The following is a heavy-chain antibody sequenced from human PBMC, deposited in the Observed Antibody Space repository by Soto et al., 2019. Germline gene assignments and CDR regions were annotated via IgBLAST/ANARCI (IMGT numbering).Heavy chain of an antibody. J-gene: IGHJ4*02. Sequence: SETLSLSCTVSGGSISSYYWSWIRQPPGKGLEWIGYIYYSGSTYYNPSPKSRVTISVDTSKNQFSLKLSSVTAADTAVYYCARRGSGYSYGYFDYWGQGTLVTVSS. CDR2: IYYSGST. D-gene: IGHD5-18*01. CDR3: ARRGSGYSYGYFDY. CDR1: GGSISSYY. V-gene: IGHV4-59*08.